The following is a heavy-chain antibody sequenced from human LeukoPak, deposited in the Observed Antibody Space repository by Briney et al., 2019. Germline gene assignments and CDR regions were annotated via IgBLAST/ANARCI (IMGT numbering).Heavy chain of an antibody. CDR1: GDSLNTYY. Sequence: SETLSLTCTVSGDSLNTYYWTCIRQTPGKELHWIGFVASSGTSNYNPSLKSRVSISIDTSKNQFSLALTSVTPADTADYYCARVVRGVVTSNWFDPWGQGTLVSVSS. J-gene: IGHJ5*02. V-gene: IGHV4-59*01. D-gene: IGHD2-21*02. CDR2: VASSGTS. CDR3: ARVVRGVVTSNWFDP.